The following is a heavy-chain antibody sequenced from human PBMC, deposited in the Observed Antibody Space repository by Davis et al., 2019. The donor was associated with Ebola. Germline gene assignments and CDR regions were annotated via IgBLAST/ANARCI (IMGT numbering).Heavy chain of an antibody. V-gene: IGHV3-23*01. CDR2: LGTSADT. J-gene: IGHJ3*02. D-gene: IGHD2-2*01. Sequence: GESLKISCAASGFIFSSYVMSWVRQAPGKGPEWVSTLGTSADTYYADSVKGRFTISRDNSKNTLYLQMNGLRAEDTAIYYCAKDTSNIWFDMWGQGTMVTVSS. CDR1: GFIFSSYV. CDR3: AKDTSNIWFDM.